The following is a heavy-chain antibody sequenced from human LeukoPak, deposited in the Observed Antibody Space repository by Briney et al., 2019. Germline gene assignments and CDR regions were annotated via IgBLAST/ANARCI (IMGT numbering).Heavy chain of an antibody. CDR1: GFTFSSYS. J-gene: IGHJ6*03. V-gene: IGHV4-34*01. CDR2: INHSGST. D-gene: IGHD1-1*01. CDR3: ARGLGPRTFVERRDHYYYYMDV. Sequence: PGGSLRLSCAASGFTFSSYSMNWVRQPPGKGLEWIGEINHSGSTNYNPSLKSRVTISVDTSKNQFSLKLSSVTAADTAVYYCARGLGPRTFVERRDHYYYYMDVWGKGTTVTVSS.